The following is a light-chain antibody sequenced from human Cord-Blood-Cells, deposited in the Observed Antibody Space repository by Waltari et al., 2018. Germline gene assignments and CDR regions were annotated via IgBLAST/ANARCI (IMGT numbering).Light chain of an antibody. CDR3: QQYYSTPYS. Sequence: DIVMTQSPDSLAVSLGERATINCTSSQSVLYSSNNKTYLAWYQQKPGQPPKLLIYWASTRESGVPDRFSGSGSGTDFTLTSSSLQAEDVAVYYCQQYYSTPYSFGQGTKLEIK. V-gene: IGKV4-1*01. CDR2: WAS. CDR1: QSVLYSSNNKTY. J-gene: IGKJ2*03.